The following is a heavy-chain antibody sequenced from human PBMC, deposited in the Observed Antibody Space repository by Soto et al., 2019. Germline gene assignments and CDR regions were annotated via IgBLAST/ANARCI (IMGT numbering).Heavy chain of an antibody. CDR3: ARRLGGRAAAGTGWFDP. CDR1: GGSISSSSYY. CDR2: IYYSGST. V-gene: IGHV4-39*01. J-gene: IGHJ5*02. Sequence: SETLSLTCTVSGGSISSSSYYWGWIRQPPGKGLEWIGSIYYSGSTYYNPSLKSRVTISVDTSKNQFSLKLSSVTAADTAVYYCARRLGGRAAAGTGWFDPWGQGTLVTVSS. D-gene: IGHD6-13*01.